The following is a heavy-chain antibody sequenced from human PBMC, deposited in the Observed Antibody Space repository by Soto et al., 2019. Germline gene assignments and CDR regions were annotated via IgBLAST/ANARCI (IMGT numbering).Heavy chain of an antibody. CDR2: IKSNTEGGTT. Sequence: EVQLVESGGGLVKPEGSLRLSCEASGFPLSHAWMSWVGKAPGKGLEWVGGIKSNTEGGTTAYAAPVKGRFTISRDDSKNTLYLQMNSLKTEDTAMYYCTTEGPGYCSGGSCYAIDYWGQGNLVTVSS. D-gene: IGHD2-15*01. CDR3: TTEGPGYCSGGSCYAIDY. CDR1: GFPLSHAW. J-gene: IGHJ4*02. V-gene: IGHV3-15*01.